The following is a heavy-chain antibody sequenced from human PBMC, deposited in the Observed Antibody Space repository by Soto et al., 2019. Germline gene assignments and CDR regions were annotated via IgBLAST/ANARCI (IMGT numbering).Heavy chain of an antibody. CDR2: FSGSGGST. D-gene: IGHD3-3*01. J-gene: IGHJ6*02. CDR3: ARDWTGDTCPCLDV. Sequence: EVQLLESGGGLVQPGGSLRLSCAAAGFTFSNYALTWARHSPGKGLEWVSTFSGSGGSTYSADSVRGRFTISRDNSKNTLFLQMNSLRVEDTAIYYCARDWTGDTCPCLDVWGQGTTVSVSS. CDR1: GFTFSNYA. V-gene: IGHV3-23*01.